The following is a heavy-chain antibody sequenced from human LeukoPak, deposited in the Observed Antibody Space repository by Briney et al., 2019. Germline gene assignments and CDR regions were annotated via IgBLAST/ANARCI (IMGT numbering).Heavy chain of an antibody. V-gene: IGHV3-53*01. J-gene: IGHJ4*02. Sequence: PGGSLRLSCAASGFTVSSNYMSWVRQAPGKGLEWVSVIYSGGSTYYADSVKGRFTISRGNSKNTLYLQMNSLRAEDTAVYYCARLSPLQSYLTYYLDYWGQGTLVTVSS. CDR3: ARLSPLQSYLTYYLDY. D-gene: IGHD1-26*01. CDR2: IYSGGST. CDR1: GFTVSSNY.